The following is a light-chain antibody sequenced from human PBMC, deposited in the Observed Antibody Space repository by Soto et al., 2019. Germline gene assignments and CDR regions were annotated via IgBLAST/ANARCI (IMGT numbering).Light chain of an antibody. Sequence: QSALIQPASVSGSPGQSITISCTGTTSDVGAYNHVSWYQQLPGKAPKLMIHDVSNRPSGVSDRFSGSKSANTASLTISGLQAEDEADYYCCSFTTSFTYVFGTGTKVTVL. CDR3: CSFTTSFTYV. V-gene: IGLV2-14*03. CDR2: DVS. J-gene: IGLJ1*01. CDR1: TSDVGAYNH.